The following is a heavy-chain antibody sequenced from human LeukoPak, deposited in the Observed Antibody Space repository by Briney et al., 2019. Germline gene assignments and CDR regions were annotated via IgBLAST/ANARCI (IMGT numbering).Heavy chain of an antibody. D-gene: IGHD3-3*01. CDR2: INAGNGNT. V-gene: IGHV1-3*01. CDR1: GYTFTSYA. CDR3: ARGGTYDQSIDY. Sequence: ASVKVSCEASGYTFTSYAIHWVRQAPGQRLEWMGWINAGNGNTKYSQKFQGRVTITRDTSASTAYMELSSLRSEDTAVYFCARGGTYDQSIDYWGQGTLVTVSS. J-gene: IGHJ4*02.